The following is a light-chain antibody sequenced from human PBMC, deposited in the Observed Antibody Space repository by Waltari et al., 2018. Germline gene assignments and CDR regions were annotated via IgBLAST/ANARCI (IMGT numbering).Light chain of an antibody. V-gene: IGKV3-20*01. CDR3: QQYGTSTGT. CDR1: QSVNANR. J-gene: IGKJ1*01. Sequence: EIVLTQPPGTLSLSRGDRVTLSCRASQSVNANRVAWYQQRPGRTPTLLIHGGSSRAIGIPDRCSGSGSGTDFTLTISRLEPEDSGIYYCQQYGTSTGTVGQGTKVEIK. CDR2: GGS.